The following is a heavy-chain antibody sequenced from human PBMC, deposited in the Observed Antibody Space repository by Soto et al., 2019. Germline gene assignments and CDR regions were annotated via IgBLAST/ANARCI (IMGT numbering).Heavy chain of an antibody. J-gene: IGHJ4*02. V-gene: IGHV3-23*01. CDR1: GFTFSSYA. CDR2: ISGSSGST. D-gene: IGHD6-19*01. Sequence: GGSLRLSCAASGFTFSSYAMSWVRQAPGKGLEWVSAISGSSGSTYYADSVKGRFTISRDNSKNTLYLQMNSLRAEDAAVYYCAKDVRWLVPYFDYWGQGTLVTVSS. CDR3: AKDVRWLVPYFDY.